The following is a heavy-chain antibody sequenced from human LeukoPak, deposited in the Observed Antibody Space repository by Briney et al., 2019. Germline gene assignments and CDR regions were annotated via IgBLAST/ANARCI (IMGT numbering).Heavy chain of an antibody. CDR3: ARGPPDFYNSGSYYNGYNWFDS. CDR1: GYSISSGYY. J-gene: IGHJ5*01. Sequence: SETLSLTCTVSGYSISSGYYWGWIRQPPGKWLEWIGSIYHSGSTYYNPSLKSRVTISADTSKNQFSLTLTSVTAADTAVYYCARGPPDFYNSGSYYNGYNWFDSWGQGTLVTVSS. V-gene: IGHV4-38-2*02. CDR2: IYHSGST. D-gene: IGHD3-10*01.